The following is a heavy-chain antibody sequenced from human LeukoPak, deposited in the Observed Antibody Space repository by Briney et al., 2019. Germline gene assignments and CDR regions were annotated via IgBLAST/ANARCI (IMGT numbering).Heavy chain of an antibody. CDR3: ARGYYSSSRFDS. CDR2: INSDGSTT. V-gene: IGHV3-74*01. J-gene: IGHJ4*02. D-gene: IGHD6-13*01. Sequence: GGSLRLSCAASGFPFSNYWMHWVRQAPGKGLVWVSRINSDGSTTNYADSVKGRFTISRDNAENTLYMRMNSLRPEDTAVYYCARGYYSSSRFDSWGQGTLVTVSS. CDR1: GFPFSNYW.